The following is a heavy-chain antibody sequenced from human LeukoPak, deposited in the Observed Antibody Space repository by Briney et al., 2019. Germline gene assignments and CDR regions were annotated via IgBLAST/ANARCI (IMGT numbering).Heavy chain of an antibody. D-gene: IGHD5-24*01. J-gene: IGHJ3*01. CDR3: ARGPVEMTSRGDDAFDV. CDR2: IYYSGST. Sequence: SKTLSLTCTVSGGSMSSYYWSWIRQSPGKGLEWIGYIYYSGSTNYNPSLKSRVTISVDTSKNQFSLKLSSVTAADTAVYHCARGPVEMTSRGDDAFDVWGQGTMVTVSS. V-gene: IGHV4-59*01. CDR1: GGSMSSYY.